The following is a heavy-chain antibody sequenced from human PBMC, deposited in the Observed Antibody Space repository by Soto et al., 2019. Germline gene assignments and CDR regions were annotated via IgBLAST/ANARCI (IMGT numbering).Heavy chain of an antibody. CDR3: AGDRVSMVRGVNITRKGFDY. CDR1: GFTFSSYA. D-gene: IGHD3-10*01. Sequence: QVQLVESGGGVVQPGRSLRLSCAASGFTFSSYAMHWVRQAPGKGLEWVAVISYDGSNKYYADSVKGRFTISRDNSKNTLYLQMNSLRAEDTAVYYCAGDRVSMVRGVNITRKGFDYWGQGTLVTVSS. CDR2: ISYDGSNK. J-gene: IGHJ4*02. V-gene: IGHV3-30-3*01.